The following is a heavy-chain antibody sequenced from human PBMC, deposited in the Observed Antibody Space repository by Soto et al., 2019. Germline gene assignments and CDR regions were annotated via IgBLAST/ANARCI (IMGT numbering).Heavy chain of an antibody. CDR1: GGSISSGGYS. CDR3: ARAVWFGELFVSDWGPDYFDY. V-gene: IGHV4-61*08. Sequence: SETLSLTCAVSGGSISSGGYSWSWIRQPPGKGLEWIGYIYYSGSTNYNPSLKSRVTISVDTSKNQFSLKLSSVTAADTAVYYCARAVWFGELFVSDWGPDYFDYWGQGTLVTVSS. J-gene: IGHJ4*02. CDR2: IYYSGST. D-gene: IGHD3-10*01.